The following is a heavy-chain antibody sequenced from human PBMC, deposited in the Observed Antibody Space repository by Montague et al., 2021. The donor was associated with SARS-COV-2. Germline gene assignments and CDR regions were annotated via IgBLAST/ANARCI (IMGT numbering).Heavy chain of an antibody. J-gene: IGHJ4*02. CDR2: INQSGRT. D-gene: IGHD3-10*01. V-gene: IGHV4-34*01. Sequence: SETLSLTCAVYGGSFSGYYWSWIRQPPEKGLEWIGEINQSGRTNNNSSLKSRVIISVDTSMNQFSLKLSSVTTADTAVYYCARRGSSVWGVTVSAELDYWGQGILVIVSS. CDR1: GGSFSGYY. CDR3: ARRGSSVWGVTVSAELDY.